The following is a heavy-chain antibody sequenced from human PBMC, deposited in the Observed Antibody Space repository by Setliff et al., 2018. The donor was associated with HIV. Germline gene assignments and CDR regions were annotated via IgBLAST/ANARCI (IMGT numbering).Heavy chain of an antibody. Sequence: TLSLTCTVSGGSISSSSYYWGWIRQPPGKGLEWIGSIYYSGSTYYNPSLKSRVTISVDTSKNQFSLKLSSVTAVDTAVYYCARLYYLVGNWFDPWGQGTLVTVTS. D-gene: IGHD2-2*01. CDR3: ARLYYLVGNWFDP. CDR2: IYYSGST. CDR1: GGSISSSSYY. V-gene: IGHV4-39*01. J-gene: IGHJ5*02.